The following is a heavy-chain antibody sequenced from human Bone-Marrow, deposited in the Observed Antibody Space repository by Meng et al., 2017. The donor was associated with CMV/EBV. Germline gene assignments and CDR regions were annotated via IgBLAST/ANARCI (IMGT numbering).Heavy chain of an antibody. J-gene: IGHJ4*02. Sequence: LSLTCAASGFTFSSYEMNWVRQAPGKGLEWVSYISSSGSTIYYADSVKGRFTISRDNSKNTLYLQMNSLRAEDTAVYYCAREPVCSSTSCIHYFDYWGQGTLVTVSS. D-gene: IGHD2-2*01. CDR3: AREPVCSSTSCIHYFDY. CDR2: ISSSGSTI. V-gene: IGHV3-48*03. CDR1: GFTFSSYE.